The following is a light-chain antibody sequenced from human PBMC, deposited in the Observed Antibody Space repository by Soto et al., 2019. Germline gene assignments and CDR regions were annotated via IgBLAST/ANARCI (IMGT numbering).Light chain of an antibody. V-gene: IGKV1-27*01. Sequence: DIQMTQSPSSLSASVGDRVTITCRATQAISNYLAWYQQKPGKVPELLIFAASTLQSRVPSRFSGGGSGTDFTLTISSLQPEDVATYYCQKYNSVPFTFGPGTKVDV. CDR1: QAISNY. J-gene: IGKJ3*01. CDR2: AAS. CDR3: QKYNSVPFT.